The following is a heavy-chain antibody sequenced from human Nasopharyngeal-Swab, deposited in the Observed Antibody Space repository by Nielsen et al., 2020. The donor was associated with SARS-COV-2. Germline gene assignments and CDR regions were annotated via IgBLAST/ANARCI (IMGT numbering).Heavy chain of an antibody. CDR2: MNPNSGNT. V-gene: IGHV1-8*01. CDR3: VRPRYCSAASCNKHSGVGLFDY. D-gene: IGHD2-8*02. Sequence: ASVKVSCKASGYTFTSYHINWVRQASGQGLEWMGWMNPNSGNTGYAQKFQGRVTMTRDTSISTAYMELSSLRSEDTAVYYCVRPRYCSAASCNKHSGVGLFDYWGQGTLVTVSS. J-gene: IGHJ4*02. CDR1: GYTFTSYH.